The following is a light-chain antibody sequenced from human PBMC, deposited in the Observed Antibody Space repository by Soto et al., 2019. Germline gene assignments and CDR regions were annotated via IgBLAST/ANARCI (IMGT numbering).Light chain of an antibody. Sequence: DIQMTQSPSTLSASVGDRVTITCRASQSISTNLAWYQQRPGKVPKLLIYDASTLESGVPSRFSGSGSGTEFTLTIASLQPDDFASYYCQQHYTHCSFGGGTKVAIK. J-gene: IGKJ4*01. V-gene: IGKV1-5*01. CDR3: QQHYTHCS. CDR2: DAS. CDR1: QSISTN.